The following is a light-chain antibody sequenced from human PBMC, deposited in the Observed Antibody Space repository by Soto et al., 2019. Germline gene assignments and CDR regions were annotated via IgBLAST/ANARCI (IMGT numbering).Light chain of an antibody. V-gene: IGKV3-15*01. J-gene: IGKJ1*01. CDR1: QSVSSN. CDR3: QHYNNWPRT. Sequence: EIVMTQSPATLSVSPGERATLSCRASQSVSSNLAWYQQKPGQAPRLLIYGASTRATGIPARFSGSRSGTEVTLTISGLQSEDFAVYYCQHYNNWPRTFGQGNKVEIK. CDR2: GAS.